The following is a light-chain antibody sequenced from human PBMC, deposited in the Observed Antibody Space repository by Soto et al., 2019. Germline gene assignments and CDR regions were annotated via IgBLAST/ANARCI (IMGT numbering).Light chain of an antibody. CDR3: ATWHDSFYV. CDR2: GNS. J-gene: IGLJ1*01. Sequence: QAVVTQPPSVSGAPGQRVTISCTGSSSNIGAGYDVHWYQQLPGTAPKLLIYGNSNRPSGVPDRFSGSKSGTSASLAITGLQSEDEATYYCATWHDSFYVFGTGTKLTVL. CDR1: SSNIGAGYD. V-gene: IGLV1-40*01.